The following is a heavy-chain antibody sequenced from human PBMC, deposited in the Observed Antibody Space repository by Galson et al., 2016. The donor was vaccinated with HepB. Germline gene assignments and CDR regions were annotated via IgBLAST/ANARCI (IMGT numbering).Heavy chain of an antibody. Sequence: SVKVSCKASGYSFTGYYMHWVRQAPGKGLEWVGMINPSGGSTTYTQKFLGRVTMTRAMSTSTVYMELRSLRSDDTAVYYCARVKWLGSPFDMWGQGTRVTVSS. V-gene: IGHV1-46*03. CDR1: GYSFTGYY. D-gene: IGHD5-12*01. CDR2: INPSGGST. J-gene: IGHJ3*02. CDR3: ARVKWLGSPFDM.